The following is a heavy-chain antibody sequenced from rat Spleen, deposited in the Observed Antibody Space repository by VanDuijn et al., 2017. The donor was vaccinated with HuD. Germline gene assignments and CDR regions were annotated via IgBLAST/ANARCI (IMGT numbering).Heavy chain of an antibody. V-gene: IGHV2S12*01. CDR1: GLSLDDCH. J-gene: IGHJ2*01. CDR3: TRDHGGRYFDY. CDR2: ISSGGSI. Sequence: QVQLKESGPGLVQPSQTLSLTCTVSGLSLDDCHVSWVRQPPGKGLEWIATISSGGSIYYNSVLKSRLSINKDTSKSQVFLKMNSLQTDDTGTYYCTRDHGGRYFDYWGQGVMVTVSS. D-gene: IGHD1-11*01.